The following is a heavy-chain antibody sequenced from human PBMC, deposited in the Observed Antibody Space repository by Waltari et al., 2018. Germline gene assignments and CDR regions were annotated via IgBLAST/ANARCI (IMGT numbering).Heavy chain of an antibody. CDR1: GYTFPSYD. CDR2: MNPNSGNT. D-gene: IGHD3-22*01. J-gene: IGHJ5*02. CDR3: AREHYYYDSSGYFP. Sequence: QVQLVQSGAEVKKPGASVKVSCKASGYTFPSYDINWVRQATGQGLEWMGWMNPNSGNTGYAQKFQGRVTMTRNTAISTAYMELSSLRSEDTAVYYCAREHYYYDSSGYFPWGQGTLVTVSS. V-gene: IGHV1-8*01.